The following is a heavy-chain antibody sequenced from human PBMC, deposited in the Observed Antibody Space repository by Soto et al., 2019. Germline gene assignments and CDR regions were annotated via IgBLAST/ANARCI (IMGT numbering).Heavy chain of an antibody. CDR3: AKDQAPYDYYYCMDV. J-gene: IGHJ6*02. Sequence: PGGSLRLSCTVSGFTFSTYAMGWVRQAPGKGLEWVSAISGSGGSTYYADSVKGRFTISRDNSKNTRYLQMNSLRAEDTAVFYCAKDQAPYDYYYCMDVWGQGTTVTVSS. V-gene: IGHV3-23*01. CDR2: ISGSGGST. CDR1: GFTFSTYA.